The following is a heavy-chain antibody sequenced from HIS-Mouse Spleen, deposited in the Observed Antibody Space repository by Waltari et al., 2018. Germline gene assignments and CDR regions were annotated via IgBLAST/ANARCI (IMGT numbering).Heavy chain of an antibody. Sequence: QLQLQESGPGLVKPSETLSLTCTVSGGSISSSSYYWGWIRQPPGKGLEWIGSIYYSGCHYHNPSLKSRVTISVDTSKNQFSLKLSSVTAADTAVYYCAREIPYSSSWYDWYFDLWGRGTLVTVSS. J-gene: IGHJ2*01. CDR2: IYYSGCH. D-gene: IGHD6-13*01. CDR1: GGSISSSSYY. CDR3: AREIPYSSSWYDWYFDL. V-gene: IGHV4-39*07.